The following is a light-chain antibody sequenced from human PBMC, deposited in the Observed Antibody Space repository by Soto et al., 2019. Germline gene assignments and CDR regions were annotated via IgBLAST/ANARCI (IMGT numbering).Light chain of an antibody. CDR2: STS. CDR3: QQAKDFPIT. V-gene: IGKV1-12*01. Sequence: DIQMTQSPSSVSASVGDRVTITCRASQDINSWLAWYQQKPGEAPKVLLYSTSTLQTGVPSRFSGSGSGTDFTLTISSLQPEDFATYFCQQAKDFPITFGQGTRLQIK. J-gene: IGKJ5*01. CDR1: QDINSW.